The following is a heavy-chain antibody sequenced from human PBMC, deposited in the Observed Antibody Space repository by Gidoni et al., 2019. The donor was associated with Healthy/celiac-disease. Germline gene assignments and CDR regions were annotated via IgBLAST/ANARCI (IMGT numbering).Heavy chain of an antibody. CDR1: GFTVSSNY. J-gene: IGHJ4*02. Sequence: EVQLVESGGGLIQPGGSLRLSCAASGFTVSSNYMSWVRQAPGKGLAWVSVIYSGGSTYYADSVKGRFTISRDNSKNTLYLQMNSLRAEDTAVYYCARDGYGDYTGTTGLDYWGQGTLVTVSS. D-gene: IGHD4-17*01. CDR3: ARDGYGDYTGTTGLDY. CDR2: IYSGGST. V-gene: IGHV3-53*01.